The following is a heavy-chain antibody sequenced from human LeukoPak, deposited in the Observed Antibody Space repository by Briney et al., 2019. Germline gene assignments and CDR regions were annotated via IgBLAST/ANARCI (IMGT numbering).Heavy chain of an antibody. CDR1: GFTFSSYG. CDR3: AKDRGGRYYDSSGYGDY. D-gene: IGHD3-22*01. CDR2: IRYDGSNK. J-gene: IGHJ4*02. Sequence: GGSLRLSCAASGFTFSSYGMHWVRQAPGKGLEWVAFIRYDGSNKYYADSVKGRFTISRDNSKNTLYLQMNSLRAEDTAVYYCAKDRGGRYYDSSGYGDYWGQGTLVTVSS. V-gene: IGHV3-30*02.